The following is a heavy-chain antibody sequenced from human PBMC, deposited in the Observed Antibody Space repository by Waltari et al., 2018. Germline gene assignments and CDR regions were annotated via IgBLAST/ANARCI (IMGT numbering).Heavy chain of an antibody. CDR2: IYYSGST. D-gene: IGHD2-21*01. Sequence: QVQLQESGPGLVKPSETLSLTCTVSGGSISSYYWSWIRQPPGKGLEWIGYIYYSGSTNYNPTLKSRVTISVDTSKNQFSLKLSSVTAADTAVYYCARESAYCGGDCYNYFDYWGQGTLVTVSS. CDR3: ARESAYCGGDCYNYFDY. J-gene: IGHJ4*02. CDR1: GGSISSYY. V-gene: IGHV4-59*01.